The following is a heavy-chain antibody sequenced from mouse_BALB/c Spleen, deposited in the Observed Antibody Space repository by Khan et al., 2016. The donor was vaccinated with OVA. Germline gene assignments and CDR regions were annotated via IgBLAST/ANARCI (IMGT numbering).Heavy chain of an antibody. CDR1: DYTFTSYW. D-gene: IGHD1-1*01. J-gene: IGHJ4*01. CDR3: ARENYYGSSCYAMDY. V-gene: IGHV1S41*01. CDR2: IAPGSGST. Sequence: DLVKPGASVKLSCKASDYTFTSYWINWIKQRPGQGLEWIGRIAPGSGSTDYNEMFKGKATLTVDTSSSTVYIQLSSLSSEDSAVYFCARENYYGSSCYAMDYWGQGTSVTVSS.